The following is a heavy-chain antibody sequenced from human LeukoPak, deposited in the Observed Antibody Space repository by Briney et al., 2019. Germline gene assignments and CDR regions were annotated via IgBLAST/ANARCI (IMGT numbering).Heavy chain of an antibody. Sequence: GESLKISCKGSGYSFTSYWIGWVRQMPGKGLEWMGIIYPGDSDTRYSPSFQGPVTISADKSISTAYLQWSSLKASDTAMYYCAREPDHCSSTSCYNQNYYYYGMDVWGQGTTVTVSS. J-gene: IGHJ6*02. V-gene: IGHV5-51*01. CDR2: IYPGDSDT. D-gene: IGHD2-2*02. CDR3: AREPDHCSSTSCYNQNYYYYGMDV. CDR1: GYSFTSYW.